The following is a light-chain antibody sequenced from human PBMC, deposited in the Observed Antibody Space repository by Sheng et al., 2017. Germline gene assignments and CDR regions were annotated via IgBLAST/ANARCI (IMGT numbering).Light chain of an antibody. V-gene: IGLV2-14*03. CDR1: NADIGAYKY. CDR3: SAYTTPAPL. J-gene: IGLJ2*01. CDR2: DVS. Sequence: QSALTQPASVSGSPGQSLTISCTGSNADIGAYKYVSWYQVHPGKAPKLIIYDVSDRPSGVSNRFSGSKSGNMASLTISALQAEDEAEYYCSAYTTPAPLFGGGTKLTVL.